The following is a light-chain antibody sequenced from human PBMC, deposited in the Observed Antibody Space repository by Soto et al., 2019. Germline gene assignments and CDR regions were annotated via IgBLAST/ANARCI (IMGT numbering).Light chain of an antibody. V-gene: IGLV2-11*01. CDR3: CSNAGGAIYV. Sequence: QSALTQPRSVSGSPGQSVSISCAGTSSDFGGYKYVSWYQQHPGKAPKLMIFDVSERPSGVPDRFSGSKSGNTASLTISGLQAEDEADYYCCSNAGGAIYVFGTGTKLTVL. CDR1: SSDFGGYKY. J-gene: IGLJ1*01. CDR2: DVS.